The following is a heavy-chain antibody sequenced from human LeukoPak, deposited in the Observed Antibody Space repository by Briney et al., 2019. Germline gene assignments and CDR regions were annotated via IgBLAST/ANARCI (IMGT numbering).Heavy chain of an antibody. V-gene: IGHV4-34*01. CDR2: INHSGST. J-gene: IGHJ5*02. CDR1: GDSLGYYY. D-gene: IGHD2-15*01. Sequence: SETLSLTCGVSGDSLGYYYWSWIRQPPGKGLEWIGEINHSGSTNYNPSPKSRVTISVDTSKNQFSLKLSSVTAADTAVYYCARELRLRISRLNWFDPWGQGTLVTVSS. CDR3: ARELRLRISRLNWFDP.